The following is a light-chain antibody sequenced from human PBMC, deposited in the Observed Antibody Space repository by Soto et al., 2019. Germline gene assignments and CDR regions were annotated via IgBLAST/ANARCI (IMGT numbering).Light chain of an antibody. J-gene: IGLJ1*01. CDR3: GSWDSSLSAYV. Sequence: QSVLTQPPSVSAAPGQKVTISCSGSSSNIGGNSVSWYQQLPGTAPKLLIYDDNKRPSGISDRFSVSTSGTSATLGITGFQTGDEADYYCGSWDSSLSAYVFGTGSKV. CDR2: DDN. CDR1: SSNIGGNS. V-gene: IGLV1-51*01.